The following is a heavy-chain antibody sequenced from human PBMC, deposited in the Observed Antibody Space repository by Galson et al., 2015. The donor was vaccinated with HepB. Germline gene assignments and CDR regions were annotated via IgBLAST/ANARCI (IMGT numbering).Heavy chain of an antibody. CDR2: ITNHEART. V-gene: IGHV3-74*01. Sequence: SLRLSCAASGFAFASAWMHWVRQDARKGLVWLSSITNHEARTYADSVRGRFTISRDNAKNTLYLQMNSLGVEDTAVYYCARDHYYTMDVWGQGTTVTVSS. CDR1: GFAFASAW. CDR3: ARDHYYTMDV. J-gene: IGHJ6*02.